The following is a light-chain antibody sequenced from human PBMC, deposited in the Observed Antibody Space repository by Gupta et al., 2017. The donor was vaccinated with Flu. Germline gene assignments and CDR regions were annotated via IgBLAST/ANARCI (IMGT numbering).Light chain of an antibody. CDR1: SSNVGNKG. Sequence: TATITRTANSSNVGNKGAAWLQQHQGHPPKLLCYSNNNRPSGIAERFSASRSGNTASLTITELQAEEETDYYCSAYESSRGAWVFGGGTKLTVL. CDR3: SAYESSRGAWV. CDR2: SNN. J-gene: IGLJ3*02. V-gene: IGLV10-54*04.